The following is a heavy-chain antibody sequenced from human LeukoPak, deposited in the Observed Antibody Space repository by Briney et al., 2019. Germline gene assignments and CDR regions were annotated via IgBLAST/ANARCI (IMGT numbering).Heavy chain of an antibody. Sequence: GGPLRLSCAASGFTFSSYAMSWVRQAPGKGLEWVSAISGSGGSTYYADSVKGRFTISRDNSKNTLYLQMNSLRAEDTAVYYCAKRKGGSYGLYDYWGQGTLVTVSS. D-gene: IGHD3-10*01. J-gene: IGHJ4*02. CDR2: ISGSGGST. V-gene: IGHV3-23*01. CDR3: AKRKGGSYGLYDY. CDR1: GFTFSSYA.